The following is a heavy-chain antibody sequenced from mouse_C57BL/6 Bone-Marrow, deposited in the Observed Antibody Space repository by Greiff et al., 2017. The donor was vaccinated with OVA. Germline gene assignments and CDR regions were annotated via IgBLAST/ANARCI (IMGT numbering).Heavy chain of an antibody. Sequence: QVQLQQPGAELVKPGASVKLSCKASGYPFTSYCMHWVQQRPGRGLEWIGRIDPNSGGTKYTAKFNSKATLTVDKPSSTAYMQLSSLTSEDSAVYYCARGGWLPPYYVDYWGQGTTLTVSS. CDR3: ARGGWLPPYYVDY. V-gene: IGHV1-72*01. CDR1: GYPFTSYC. CDR2: IDPNSGGT. D-gene: IGHD2-2*01. J-gene: IGHJ2*01.